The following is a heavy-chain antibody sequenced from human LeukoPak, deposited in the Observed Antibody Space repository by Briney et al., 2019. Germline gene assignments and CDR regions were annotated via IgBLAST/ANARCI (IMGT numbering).Heavy chain of an antibody. D-gene: IGHD6-13*01. J-gene: IGHJ5*02. CDR3: ARRETYSSSSSGKRNWFDP. CDR1: GGSFSGYY. V-gene: IGHV4-34*01. CDR2: INHSGST. Sequence: SETLSLTCAVYGGSFSGYYWSWIRQPPGKGLEWIGEINHSGSTNYNPSLKSRVTISVDTSKNQFSLKPSSVTAADTAVYYCARRETYSSSSSGKRNWFDPWGQGTLVTVSS.